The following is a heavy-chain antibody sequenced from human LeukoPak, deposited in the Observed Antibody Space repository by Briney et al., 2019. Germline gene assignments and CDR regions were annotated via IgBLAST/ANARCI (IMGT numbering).Heavy chain of an antibody. V-gene: IGHV1-69*13. CDR3: ARDSPEYYDFWSGYYGPPQSEKGLYYYYGMDV. D-gene: IGHD3-3*01. J-gene: IGHJ6*02. Sequence: SVTVSCKASGYTFTSYGISWVRQAPGQGLEWMGGIIPIFGTANYAQKFQGRVTITADESTSTAYMELSSLRSEDTAVYYCARDSPEYYDFWSGYYGPPQSEKGLYYYYGMDVWGQGTTVTVSS. CDR2: IIPIFGTA. CDR1: GYTFTSYG.